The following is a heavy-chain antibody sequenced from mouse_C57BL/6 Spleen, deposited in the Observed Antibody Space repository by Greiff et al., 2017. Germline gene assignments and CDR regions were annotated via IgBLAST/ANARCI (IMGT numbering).Heavy chain of an antibody. Sequence: EVQLQQSGAELVRPGASVKLSCTASGFNIKDDYMHWVKQRPEQGLAWIGWIYPENGAYEYASKVQGKATITADTSSDTAYLQLSSLTSEDTAVYYCTRGRDYFDYWGQGTTLTVSS. CDR3: TRGRDYFDY. CDR1: GFNIKDDY. CDR2: IYPENGAY. J-gene: IGHJ2*01. D-gene: IGHD3-3*01. V-gene: IGHV14-4*01.